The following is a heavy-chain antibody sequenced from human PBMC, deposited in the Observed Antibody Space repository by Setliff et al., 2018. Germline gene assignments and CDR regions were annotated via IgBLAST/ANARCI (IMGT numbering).Heavy chain of an antibody. D-gene: IGHD1-26*01. CDR3: ASRRTGPGGWFDY. CDR1: GDSIYNHF. J-gene: IGHJ5*01. Sequence: SETLSLTCTVSGDSIYNHFWSWVRQPPGKGLEWIGYIYSTGSTNYNPSLKSRVAISIDTSKNQFSLKLTSVTAADTAIYYCASRRTGPGGWFDYWGQGTLVTVSS. V-gene: IGHV4-4*08. CDR2: IYSTGST.